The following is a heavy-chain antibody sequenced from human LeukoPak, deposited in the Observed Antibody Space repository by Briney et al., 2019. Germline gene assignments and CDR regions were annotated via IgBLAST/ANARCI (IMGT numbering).Heavy chain of an antibody. V-gene: IGHV4-34*01. CDR3: ARGKGSGWTFDD. Sequence: SETLSVACAVYGGSFSGYYWTWIRQPPGKGLEWIGEINHSGSTNYNPSLKSRVTISVDTSKNQFSLKLSSVTAADTAVYYCARGKGSGWTFDDWGQGTLVTVSS. CDR1: GGSFSGYY. J-gene: IGHJ4*02. D-gene: IGHD6-19*01. CDR2: INHSGST.